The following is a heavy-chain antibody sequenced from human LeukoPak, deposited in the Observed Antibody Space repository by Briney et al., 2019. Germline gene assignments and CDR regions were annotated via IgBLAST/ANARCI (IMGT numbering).Heavy chain of an antibody. V-gene: IGHV3-23*01. CDR1: GFTFSSYA. Sequence: QPGGSLRLSCAASGFTFSSYAMSWVRQAPGKGLEWVSAISGSGDGTYYADSVKGRFTISRDNSKNTLYLQMNSLRAEDTALYYCAKEGPSAVWSGSIHYYYYTDVWGKGTTVTVSS. J-gene: IGHJ6*03. CDR3: AKEGPSAVWSGSIHYYYYTDV. D-gene: IGHD3-3*01. CDR2: ISGSGDGT.